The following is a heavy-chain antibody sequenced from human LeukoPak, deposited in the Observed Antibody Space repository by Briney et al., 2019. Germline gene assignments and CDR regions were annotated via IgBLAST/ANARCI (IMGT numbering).Heavy chain of an antibody. Sequence: SETLSLTCTVSGGSISSSSYYWGWIRQPPGKGLEWIGSIYYSGSTYYNPSLKSRVTISVDTSKNQFSLKLSSVTAADTAVYYCARRVGRGDPIDYWGQGTLVTVSS. V-gene: IGHV4-39*01. J-gene: IGHJ4*02. CDR2: IYYSGST. CDR1: GGSISSSSYY. D-gene: IGHD3-10*01. CDR3: ARRVGRGDPIDY.